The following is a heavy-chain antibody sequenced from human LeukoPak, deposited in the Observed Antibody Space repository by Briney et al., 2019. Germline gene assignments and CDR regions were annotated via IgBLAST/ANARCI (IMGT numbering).Heavy chain of an antibody. CDR2: IYWDDDK. CDR3: AHIILEWRRATAFDI. Sequence: GPTLVNPTQTLTLTCTFTGFSPSTPGEGVGWIRQPPGKALAGIAPIYWDDDKRYSPSLKSRLTITKDTSKTQVVLTMTNMDPVDTATYYGAHIILEWRRATAFDIWGQGTMVTVSS. V-gene: IGHV2-5*02. J-gene: IGHJ3*02. D-gene: IGHD2-15*01. CDR1: GFSPSTPGEG.